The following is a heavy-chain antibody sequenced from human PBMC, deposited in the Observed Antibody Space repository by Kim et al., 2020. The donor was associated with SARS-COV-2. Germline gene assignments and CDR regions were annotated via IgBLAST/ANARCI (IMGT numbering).Heavy chain of an antibody. CDR3: ARHQSSGWYWGYAFDI. D-gene: IGHD6-19*01. CDR2: IYYSGGT. V-gene: IGHV4-39*01. CDR1: GGSISSSSYY. Sequence: SETLSLTCTVSGGSISSSSYYWGWIRQPPGKGLEWIGSIYYSGGTYYNPSLKSRVTISVDTSKNQFSLKLSSVTAADTAVYYCARHQSSGWYWGYAFDIWGQGTMVTVSS. J-gene: IGHJ3*02.